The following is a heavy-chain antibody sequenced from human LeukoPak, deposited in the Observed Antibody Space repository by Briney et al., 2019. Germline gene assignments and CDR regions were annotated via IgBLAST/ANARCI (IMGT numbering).Heavy chain of an antibody. CDR3: ARESKLKGYSYGYGYYYYYYMDV. CDR1: GGSISSYY. Sequence: SETLSLTCTVSGGSISSYYWSWIRQPPGKGLEWIGYIYYSGSTNYNPSLKSRVTISVDTSKNQFSLKLSSVTAADTAVYYCARESKLKGYSYGYGYYYYYYMDVWGKGTTVTVSS. D-gene: IGHD5-18*01. CDR2: IYYSGST. V-gene: IGHV4-59*12. J-gene: IGHJ6*03.